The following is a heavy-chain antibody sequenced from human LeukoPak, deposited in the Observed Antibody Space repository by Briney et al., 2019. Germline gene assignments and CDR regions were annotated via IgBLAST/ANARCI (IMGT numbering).Heavy chain of an antibody. CDR2: IYNSGSA. Sequence: LRLSCAASGFTFSSYAMSWVRQPPGKGLEWIGHIYNSGSAYYNPSLKSRVTISVDTSKIQFSLKLNSVTAADTAVYYCARGRMGGSGSYYSVYFDYWGQGTLVTVSS. V-gene: IGHV4-30-4*08. CDR3: ARGRMGGSGSYYSVYFDY. CDR1: GFTFSSYA. J-gene: IGHJ4*02. D-gene: IGHD3-10*01.